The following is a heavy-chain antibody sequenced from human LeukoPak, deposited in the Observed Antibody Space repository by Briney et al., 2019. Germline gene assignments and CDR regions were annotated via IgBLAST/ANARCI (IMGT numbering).Heavy chain of an antibody. J-gene: IGHJ5*02. D-gene: IGHD5-24*01. V-gene: IGHV4-38-2*02. CDR3: ARAPSSYESGNGYPNLGWLDP. CDR1: GYPIGLDYY. CDR2: FHRGRI. Sequence: SETLSLTCKVSGYPIGLDYYWVWIRQAPGRGLQWIGGFHRGRIQYNSALKSRVTISIDSSKNQFSLRMWPVAAADTAFYFWARAPSSYESGNGYPNLGWLDPWGQGALVTVSS.